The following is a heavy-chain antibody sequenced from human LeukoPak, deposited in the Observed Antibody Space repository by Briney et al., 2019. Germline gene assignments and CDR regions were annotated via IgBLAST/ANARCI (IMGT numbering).Heavy chain of an antibody. CDR3: ARDVVIGASYAFREYVPFQH. V-gene: IGHV3-53*05. J-gene: IGHJ1*01. D-gene: IGHD2/OR15-2a*01. Sequence: PGGSLRLSCAASGFTVSNNDMSWVRQAPGKGLEWVSIIYGGGKTYYAASVKDRFTISRDNSKNTLYLQMNSLRAADAAVYYCARDVVIGASYAFREYVPFQHWGQGTLVTVSS. CDR1: GFTVSNND. CDR2: IYGGGKT.